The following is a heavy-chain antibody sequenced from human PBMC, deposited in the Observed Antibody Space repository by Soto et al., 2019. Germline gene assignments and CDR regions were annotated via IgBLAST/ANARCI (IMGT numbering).Heavy chain of an antibody. V-gene: IGHV4-4*07. CDR2: IYTSGST. CDR1: GGSINNYY. Sequence: SETLSLTCSVSGGSINNYYWSWIRQPAGKGLEWIGQIYTSGSTNYNPSLRSRVTMPVDTSKNQFSLKLTSVTAADTAVYYCARTLVVPGARGWFDPWGQGTLVTVSS. D-gene: IGHD2-2*01. CDR3: ARTLVVPGARGWFDP. J-gene: IGHJ5*02.